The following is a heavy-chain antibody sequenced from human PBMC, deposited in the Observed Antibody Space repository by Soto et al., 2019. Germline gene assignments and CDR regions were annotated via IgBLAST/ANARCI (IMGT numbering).Heavy chain of an antibody. CDR3: ARAYIGEMATIGINY. J-gene: IGHJ4*02. V-gene: IGHV3-30-3*01. D-gene: IGHD5-12*01. CDR1: GFTFSSYA. Sequence: QVQLVESGGGVVQPGRSLRLSCAASGFTFSSYAMHWVRQAPGKGLEWVAVISYDGSNKYYADSVKGRFTISRDNSKNTLYLQMNSLRAEDTAVYYSARAYIGEMATIGINYWGQGTLVTFSS. CDR2: ISYDGSNK.